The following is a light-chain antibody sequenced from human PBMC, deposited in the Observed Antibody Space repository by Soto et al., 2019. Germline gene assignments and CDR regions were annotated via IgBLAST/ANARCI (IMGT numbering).Light chain of an antibody. CDR3: SSYAGNNKFV. V-gene: IGLV2-8*01. CDR1: SSDIGHYKY. Sequence: QSVLTQPPSASGFPGQSVTISCTGTSSDIGHYKYVSWYQQHPGKAPKLMIYEVSKRPSGVPDRFSGSKSDNTASLTVSGLRAGDAADYYCSSYAGNNKFVFGTGTKVTV. J-gene: IGLJ1*01. CDR2: EVS.